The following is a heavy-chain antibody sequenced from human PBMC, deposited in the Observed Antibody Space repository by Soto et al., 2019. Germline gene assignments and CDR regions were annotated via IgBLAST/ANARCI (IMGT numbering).Heavy chain of an antibody. D-gene: IGHD6-13*01. J-gene: IGHJ3*02. V-gene: IGHV1-69*13. CDR2: IIPIFGTA. CDR1: GGTFSSYA. Sequence: ASVKVSCKASGGTFSSYAISWVRQAPGQGLEWMGGIIPIFGTANYAQKFQGRVTITADESTSTAYMELSSLRSEDTAVYYCARALLIAAAGTDAFDIWGQGTMVTVSS. CDR3: ARALLIAAAGTDAFDI.